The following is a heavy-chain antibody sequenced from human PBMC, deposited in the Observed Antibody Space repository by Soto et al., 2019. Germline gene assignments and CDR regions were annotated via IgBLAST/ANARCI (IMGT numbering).Heavy chain of an antibody. CDR2: ISGNGGST. V-gene: IGHV3-23*01. CDR1: GFIFSNYA. CDR3: GKGDYIWGSYLTPNWFDP. J-gene: IGHJ5*02. Sequence: GGSLRLSCAASGFIFSNYAMSWVRQAPGKGLEWVPTISGNGGSTYYADSVKGRFTISRDNSKNTLFLQMNSLRAEDTAVYYCGKGDYIWGSYLTPNWFDPWGQGTLVTVSS. D-gene: IGHD3-16*02.